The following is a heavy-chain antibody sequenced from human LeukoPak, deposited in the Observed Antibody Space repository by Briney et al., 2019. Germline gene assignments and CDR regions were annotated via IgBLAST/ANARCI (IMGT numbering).Heavy chain of an antibody. CDR1: GGSISSYY. J-gene: IGHJ3*02. CDR3: ARDSTIFGVARLAFDI. Sequence: KSSETLSLTCTVSGGSISSYYWSWIRQPAGKGLEWIGYIYYSGSTNYNPSLKSRVTISVDTSKNQFSLKLSSVTAADTAVYYCARDSTIFGVARLAFDIWGQGTMVTVSS. CDR2: IYYSGST. D-gene: IGHD3-3*01. V-gene: IGHV4-59*12.